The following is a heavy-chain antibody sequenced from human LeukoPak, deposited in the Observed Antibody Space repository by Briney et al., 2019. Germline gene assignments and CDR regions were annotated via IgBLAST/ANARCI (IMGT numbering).Heavy chain of an antibody. CDR3: ARHSTSNPFDY. Sequence: LGESLKISCKGSGYSFTTYWIGWVRQMPGKGLESVGIIYPADSDTKYSPSFQGQVTISVDKSISTAYLQWSSLKASDTAMYYCARHSTSNPFDYWGQGTLVTVSS. J-gene: IGHJ4*02. CDR1: GYSFTTYW. V-gene: IGHV5-51*01. CDR2: IYPADSDT. D-gene: IGHD1-14*01.